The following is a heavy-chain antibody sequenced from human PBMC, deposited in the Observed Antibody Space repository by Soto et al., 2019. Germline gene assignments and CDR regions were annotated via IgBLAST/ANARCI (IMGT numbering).Heavy chain of an antibody. V-gene: IGHV3-53*02. CDR3: ARARESEYSSSISFNY. CDR2: IYSAGST. D-gene: IGHD6-6*01. Sequence: VELVETGGGLIQPGGSLRLSCAVSGLTVSRTQMSWVRQAPGKGLQWVSVIYSAGSTYYANAVKGRFTISRDISENKICLEWNALTVDDTAVYYCARARESEYSSSISFNYWVRGTVVTVSS. CDR1: GLTVSRTQ. J-gene: IGHJ4*01.